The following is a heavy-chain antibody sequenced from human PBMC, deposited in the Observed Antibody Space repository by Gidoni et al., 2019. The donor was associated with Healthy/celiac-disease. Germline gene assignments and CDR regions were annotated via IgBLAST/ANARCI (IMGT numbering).Heavy chain of an antibody. CDR3: ARVPSGWQPSSYYGMDV. V-gene: IGHV1-18*04. CDR1: GYTCTSDD. Sequence: QVQRVQYGAEVKKPGASVKVACKASGYTCTSDDISWVRQAPGQGLEWMGWISAYNGNTNYAQKRQGSVTMNTDTSTSTAYMELRSLRSDDTAVYSCARVPSGWQPSSYYGMDVWGQGTTVTVSS. CDR2: ISAYNGNT. D-gene: IGHD6-19*01. J-gene: IGHJ6*02.